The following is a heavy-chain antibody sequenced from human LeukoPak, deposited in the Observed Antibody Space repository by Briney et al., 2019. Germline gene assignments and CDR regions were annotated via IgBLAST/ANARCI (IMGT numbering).Heavy chain of an antibody. J-gene: IGHJ6*04. D-gene: IGHD2-2*01. CDR3: TSLYCSSTSCSPSYGMDV. CDR2: IRSKANSYAT. Sequence: SGGSLKLSCAASGFTFSGSAMHWVRQASGKGLEWVGRIRSKANSYATAYAASVKGRFTISRDDSKNTAYLQMNSLKTEDTAVYYCTSLYCSSTSCSPSYGMDVWGKGTTVTVSS. V-gene: IGHV3-73*01. CDR1: GFTFSGSA.